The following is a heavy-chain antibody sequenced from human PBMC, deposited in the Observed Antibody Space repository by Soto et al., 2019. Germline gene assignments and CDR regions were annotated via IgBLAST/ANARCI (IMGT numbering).Heavy chain of an antibody. CDR3: AGITMVRGVIMSAYYYYGMDV. D-gene: IGHD3-10*01. V-gene: IGHV1-69*13. Sequence: GASVEVTCKESGGTFSSYAISWVRQAPGQGLEWMGGIIPIFGTANYAQKFQGRVTITADESTSTAYMELSSLRSEDTAVYYCAGITMVRGVIMSAYYYYGMDVWGQGTTVTVSS. CDR1: GGTFSSYA. CDR2: IIPIFGTA. J-gene: IGHJ6*02.